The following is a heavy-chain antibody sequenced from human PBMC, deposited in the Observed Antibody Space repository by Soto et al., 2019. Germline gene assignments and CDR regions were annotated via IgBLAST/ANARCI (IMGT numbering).Heavy chain of an antibody. J-gene: IGHJ4*02. CDR1: GFTFNNAW. CDR2: MKSNRAT. CDR3: TADLSPLEGRSYPIDS. Sequence: EVQLVESGGGLVTPGGSLRLSCVVSGFTFNNAWMNWVRQAPGKGLEWVGRMKSNRATDYGAFVKGRFIFSRDDSRGTVYLQMNSLETEDTAVYYCTADLSPLEGRSYPIDSCGKGTLVTVSS. V-gene: IGHV3-15*01. D-gene: IGHD1-26*01.